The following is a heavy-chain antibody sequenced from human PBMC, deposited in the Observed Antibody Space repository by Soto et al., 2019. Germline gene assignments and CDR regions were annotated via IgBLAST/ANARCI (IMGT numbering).Heavy chain of an antibody. CDR1: GGSISVYY. V-gene: IGHV4-59*01. D-gene: IGHD1-26*01. J-gene: IGHJ4*02. Sequence: SETLSLTCTISGGSISVYYWSWVRQPPGHELEWVGYIYASGSPYYNPSLRSRGTISADTSKNQISWKLPSPTPADTAVYYCERGVGSSPPRYWGRGTLVTVSS. CDR2: IYASGSP. CDR3: ERGVGSSPPRY.